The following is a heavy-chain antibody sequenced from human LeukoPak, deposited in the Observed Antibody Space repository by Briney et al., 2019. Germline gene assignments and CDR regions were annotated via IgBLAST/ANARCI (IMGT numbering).Heavy chain of an antibody. CDR3: ATGRTTGTTFYDY. V-gene: IGHV1-69-2*01. CDR2: VDPEDGET. Sequence: ASVKVSCKGSGYTFTDYYMHWVQQAPGKGLEWMGLVDPEDGETIYAEKFQGRVTITADTSTDTAYMELSSLRSEDTAVYYCATGRTTGTTFYDYWGQGTLVTVSS. J-gene: IGHJ4*02. CDR1: GYTFTDYY. D-gene: IGHD1-1*01.